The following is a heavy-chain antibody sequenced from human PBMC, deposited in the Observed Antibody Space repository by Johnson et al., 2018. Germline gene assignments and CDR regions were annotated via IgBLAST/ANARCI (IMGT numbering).Heavy chain of an antibody. CDR1: GFTFSNFG. Sequence: QVQLVESGGGVVRXGGSPRLSCGASGFTFSNFGMHWVRQAPGKGLEWVADISYDGRNKNYADSVKGRFAISRNNSNNTLYVQRDSLRAEETAVYYCAKVRSVRYSSRWSDAFDIWGPGTMVTVSS. V-gene: IGHV3-30*18. J-gene: IGHJ3*02. CDR3: AKVRSVRYSSRWSDAFDI. CDR2: ISYDGRNK. D-gene: IGHD6-13*01.